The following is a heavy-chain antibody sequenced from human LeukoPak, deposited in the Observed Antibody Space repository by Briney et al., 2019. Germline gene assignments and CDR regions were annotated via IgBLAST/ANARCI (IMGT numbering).Heavy chain of an antibody. V-gene: IGHV4-59*08. CDR2: IYYSGST. Sequence: PSETLSLTCTVSGGSISSYYWSWIRQPPGKGLEWIGYIYYSGSTNYNPSLKSRVTISVDTSKNQFSLKLSSVTAADTAVYYCARHTGNTAMVRMYYYYYGMDAWGQGTTVTVSS. D-gene: IGHD5-18*01. CDR3: ARHTGNTAMVRMYYYYYGMDA. CDR1: GGSISSYY. J-gene: IGHJ6*02.